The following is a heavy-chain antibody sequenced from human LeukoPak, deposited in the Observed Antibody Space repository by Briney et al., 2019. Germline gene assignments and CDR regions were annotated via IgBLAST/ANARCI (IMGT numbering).Heavy chain of an antibody. Sequence: GASVKVSCKASGYTFTSYGISWVRQAPGQGLEWMGWISAYNGNTNYAQKPQGRVTMTTDTSTSTAYMGLRSLRSDDTAVYYCARGGVLLWFGESGGGYYFGYWGQGTLVTVSS. CDR1: GYTFTSYG. CDR2: ISAYNGNT. D-gene: IGHD3-10*01. V-gene: IGHV1-18*01. J-gene: IGHJ4*02. CDR3: ARGGVLLWFGESGGGYYFGY.